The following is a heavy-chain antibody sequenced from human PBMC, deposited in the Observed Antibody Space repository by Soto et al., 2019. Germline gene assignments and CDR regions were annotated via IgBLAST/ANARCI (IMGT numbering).Heavy chain of an antibody. CDR1: GGSISSSSYY. D-gene: IGHD3-3*02. Sequence: TLSLTCTVSGGSISSSSYYWGWIRQPPGKGLEWIGSIYYSGSTYYNPSLKSRVTISVDTSKNQFSLKLSSVTAADTAVYYCASSTGWGISYYYYYMDVWGKGTTVTVS. V-gene: IGHV4-39*01. J-gene: IGHJ6*03. CDR3: ASSTGWGISYYYYYMDV. CDR2: IYYSGST.